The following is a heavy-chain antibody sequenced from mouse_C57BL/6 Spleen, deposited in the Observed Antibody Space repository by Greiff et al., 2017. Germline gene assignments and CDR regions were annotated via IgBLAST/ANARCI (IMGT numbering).Heavy chain of an antibody. CDR1: GYTFTSYG. CDR2: IYPRSGNT. D-gene: IGHD2-2*01. Sequence: VQLQQSGAELARPGASVKLSCKASGYTFTSYGISWVKQRTGQGLEWIGEIYPRSGNTYYNEKFKGKATLTADKSSSTAYMELRSLTSEDSAVDFCARETYGYDDGGVDYWGQGTTLTVSS. V-gene: IGHV1-81*01. J-gene: IGHJ2*01. CDR3: ARETYGYDDGGVDY.